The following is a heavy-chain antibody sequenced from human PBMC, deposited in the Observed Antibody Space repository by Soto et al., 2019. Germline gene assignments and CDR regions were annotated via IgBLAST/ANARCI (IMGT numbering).Heavy chain of an antibody. CDR2: INPNSGGT. CDR3: ARTRGYTYYYDSSGSLSYYGMDV. Sequence: ASVKVSCKACGYTFTGYYMQWVRQAPGQGLEGMGWINPNSGGTNYAQKFQGRVTMTRDTSISTAYMELSRLRSDDTAVYYCARTRGYTYYYDSSGSLSYYGMDVWGQGTTVTVSS. CDR1: GYTFTGYY. D-gene: IGHD3-22*01. J-gene: IGHJ6*02. V-gene: IGHV1-2*02.